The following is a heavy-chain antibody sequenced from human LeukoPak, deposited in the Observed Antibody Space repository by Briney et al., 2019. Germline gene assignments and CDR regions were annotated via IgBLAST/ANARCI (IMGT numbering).Heavy chain of an antibody. Sequence: PSETLSLTCTVSGGSISSYYWSWIRQHPGKGLEWIGYIYYSGSTYYNPSLKSRVTISVDTSKNQFSLKLSSVTAADTAVYYCARVPVEDDFWSGYRDYWGQGTLVTVSS. D-gene: IGHD3-3*01. V-gene: IGHV4-59*06. CDR1: GGSISSYY. CDR2: IYYSGST. CDR3: ARVPVEDDFWSGYRDY. J-gene: IGHJ4*02.